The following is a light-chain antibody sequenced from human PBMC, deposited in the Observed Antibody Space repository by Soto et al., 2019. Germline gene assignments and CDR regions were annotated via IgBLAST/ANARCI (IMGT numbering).Light chain of an antibody. CDR2: AAS. CDR1: QGISSY. CDR3: QQYYSYPPT. J-gene: IGKJ1*01. V-gene: IGKV1-8*01. Sequence: AIRMTQSPSSFSASTGDRVTITCRASQGISSYLAWYQQKPGKAPKLLIYAASTLQSGVPSRFSGSGSGTDFTLTISCLQSEDFATSDCQQYYSYPPTFGQGTKVEIK.